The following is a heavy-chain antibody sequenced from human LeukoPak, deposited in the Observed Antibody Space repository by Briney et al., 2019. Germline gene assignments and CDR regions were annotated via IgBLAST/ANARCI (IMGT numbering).Heavy chain of an antibody. D-gene: IGHD3-10*01. Sequence: SETLSLTCTVSGGSISSSSYYWGWIRQPPGKGLEWIGSIYYSGSTYYNPSLKSRVTISVDTSNNQFSLKLSSVTAADTAVYYCARHPPLWFDYWGQGTLVTVSS. V-gene: IGHV4-39*01. CDR3: ARHPPLWFDY. CDR2: IYYSGST. CDR1: GGSISSSSYY. J-gene: IGHJ4*02.